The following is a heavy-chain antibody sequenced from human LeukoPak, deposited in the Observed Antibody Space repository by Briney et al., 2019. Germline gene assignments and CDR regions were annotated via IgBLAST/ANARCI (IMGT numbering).Heavy chain of an antibody. CDR1: GGSTTTTIY. CDR3: SRESGLFCPFGH. D-gene: IGHD2-21*01. Sequence: SETLSHTCGASGGSTTTTIYWSCVRQPPGGGLEWIGEISLAGRTRYNPSLQSRVHISIDESKNHLYLNLASVTAADTAVYYCSRESGLFCPFGHWGQGTLVAVTS. V-gene: IGHV4-4*02. CDR2: ISLAGRT. J-gene: IGHJ4*02.